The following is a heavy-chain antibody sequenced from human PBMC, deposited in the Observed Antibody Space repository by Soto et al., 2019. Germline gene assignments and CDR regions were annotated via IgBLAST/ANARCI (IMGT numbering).Heavy chain of an antibody. V-gene: IGHV3-73*01. J-gene: IGHJ3*02. Sequence: EVQLVESGGGLVQPGGSLKLSCVASGFAFSDSAIHWVRQSSGKGLEWVGRIKDKGNNYAIAYAASVTGRFTVSRDDSKNTAYLQINSLKIEDTAIYFCTRHRIIWAHHMTADVSNDGFDIWGQGTMVTVSS. CDR2: IKDKGNNYAI. D-gene: IGHD2-21*02. CDR1: GFAFSDSA. CDR3: TRHRIIWAHHMTADVSNDGFDI.